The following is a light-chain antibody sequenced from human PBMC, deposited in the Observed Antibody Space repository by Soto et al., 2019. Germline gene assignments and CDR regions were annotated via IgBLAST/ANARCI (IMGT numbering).Light chain of an antibody. V-gene: IGLV2-8*01. CDR1: SSDVGSYKY. CDR3: KSYAGSNSYV. J-gene: IGLJ1*01. CDR2: EVS. Sequence: QSALTQPPSASGSPGQSITISCTGTSSDVGSYKYVSWYQQYPGKAPQLIIYEVSKRPSGVPDRFSGSKSGNTASLTVSGLQAEDEADYYCKSYAGSNSYVFGTGTKVTVL.